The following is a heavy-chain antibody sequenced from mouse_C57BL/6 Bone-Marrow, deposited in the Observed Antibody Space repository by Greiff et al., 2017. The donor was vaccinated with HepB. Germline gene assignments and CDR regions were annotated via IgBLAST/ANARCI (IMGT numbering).Heavy chain of an antibody. Sequence: EVQLQQSGPELVKPGASVKISCKASGYTFTDYYMNWVKQSHGKSLEWIGDINPNNGGTSYNQKFKGKATLTVDKSSSTAYMELRSLTSEDSAVYYCARPPYYYGSSPWFAYWGQGTLVTVSA. CDR2: INPNNGGT. CDR3: ARPPYYYGSSPWFAY. CDR1: GYTFTDYY. V-gene: IGHV1-26*01. J-gene: IGHJ3*01. D-gene: IGHD1-1*01.